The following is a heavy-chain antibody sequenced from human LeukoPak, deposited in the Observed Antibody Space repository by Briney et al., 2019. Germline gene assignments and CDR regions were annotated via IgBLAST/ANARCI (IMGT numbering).Heavy chain of an antibody. D-gene: IGHD2-21*02. CDR2: ISSSGDAI. CDR3: AREGGSDCHFDY. V-gene: IGHV3-48*03. J-gene: IGHJ4*02. Sequence: GGSLRLSCTASGFTFSSYKMHWLRQAPGRGLEWVSYISSSGDAIYYPDSVKGRFTISRDNAKSSLYLQMNSLRAEDTAVYYCAREGGSDCHFDYWGRGTLVTVSS. CDR1: GFTFSSYK.